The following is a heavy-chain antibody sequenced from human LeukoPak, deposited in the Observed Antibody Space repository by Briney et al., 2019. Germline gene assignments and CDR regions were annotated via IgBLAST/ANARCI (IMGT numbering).Heavy chain of an antibody. CDR2: MNPNSGNT. J-gene: IGHJ6*03. V-gene: IGHV1-8*01. Sequence: ASVKVSCXASGYTFTSYDINWVRQAIGQGLEWMAWMNPNSGNTGYAQKFQGRVTMTRNTSISTAYMELSSLRSEDTAVYYCARFVGQLALYYYYYMDVWGKGTTVTVSS. D-gene: IGHD6-6*01. CDR3: ARFVGQLALYYYYYMDV. CDR1: GYTFTSYD.